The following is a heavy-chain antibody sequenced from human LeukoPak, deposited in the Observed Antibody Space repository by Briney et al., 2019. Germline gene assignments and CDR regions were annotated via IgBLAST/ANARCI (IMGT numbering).Heavy chain of an antibody. J-gene: IGHJ6*02. Sequence: SVKVSCKASGGTFSSYTISWVRQAPGQGLEWMGRIIPILGIANYAQKFQGRVTITADKSTSTAYMELSSLRSEDTAVYYCAREWFGELAYYYSMDVWGQGTTVTVSS. CDR2: IIPILGIA. V-gene: IGHV1-69*04. CDR3: AREWFGELAYYYSMDV. D-gene: IGHD3-10*01. CDR1: GGTFSSYT.